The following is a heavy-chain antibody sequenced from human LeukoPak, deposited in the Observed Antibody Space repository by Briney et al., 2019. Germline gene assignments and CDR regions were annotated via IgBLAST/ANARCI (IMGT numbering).Heavy chain of an antibody. Sequence: GGSLRLSCPGTGLAFKNYWMSWVRQDPGKGLEWVANIHPDGSAKNYVDAVRGRFTISRDNAKNSLYLQMDNLRANRTAVYYCASTVSFCGDVSCAVGGQGTLVIVSS. V-gene: IGHV3-7*01. J-gene: IGHJ1*01. CDR2: IHPDGSAK. CDR1: GLAFKNYW. D-gene: IGHD2-15*01. CDR3: ASTVSFCGDVSCAV.